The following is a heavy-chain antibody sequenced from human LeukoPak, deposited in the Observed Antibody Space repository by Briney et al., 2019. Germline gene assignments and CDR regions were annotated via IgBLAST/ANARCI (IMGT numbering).Heavy chain of an antibody. V-gene: IGHV4-39*02. Sequence: SETLSLTCTVSGGSITSSSSYWGWVRQPPWKGPDWIGSIYYSGLTYDNPSLKSRVSISVDPAKNHFSLKVTSVTAADTAVYYCASGTFDDYGDYDRGDYFDHWGQGTLVTVSS. CDR3: ASGTFDDYGDYDRGDYFDH. D-gene: IGHD4-17*01. J-gene: IGHJ4*02. CDR2: IYYSGLT. CDR1: GGSITSSSSY.